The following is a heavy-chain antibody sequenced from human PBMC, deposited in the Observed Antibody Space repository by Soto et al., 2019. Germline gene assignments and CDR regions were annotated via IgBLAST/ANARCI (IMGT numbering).Heavy chain of an antibody. CDR3: AKRSTMVREEPLDP. J-gene: IGHJ5*02. CDR2: ISGSGGST. CDR1: GFTFSSYA. V-gene: IGHV3-23*01. D-gene: IGHD3-10*01. Sequence: GGSLRLSCAASGFTFSSYAMSWVRQAPGKGLEWVSAISGSGGSTYYADSVKGRFTISRDNSKNTLYLQMNSLRAEDTAVYYCAKRSTMVREEPLDPWGQGTLVTVSS.